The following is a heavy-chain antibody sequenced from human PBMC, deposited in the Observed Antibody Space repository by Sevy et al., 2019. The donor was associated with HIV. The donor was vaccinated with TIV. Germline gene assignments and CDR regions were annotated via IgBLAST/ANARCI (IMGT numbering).Heavy chain of an antibody. Sequence: ASVKVSCKASGYTFTSYDINWVRQAAGQGLEWMGRMNPNSGNTGYEQKFQGRVTMTRNTSISAAYMELSNLRSEDTAVYYCARAAGGWGYIYALDGWGQGTTVTVSS. V-gene: IGHV1-8*01. CDR3: ARAAGGWGYIYALDG. CDR2: MNPNSGNT. CDR1: GYTFTSYD. J-gene: IGHJ6*02. D-gene: IGHD3-16*01.